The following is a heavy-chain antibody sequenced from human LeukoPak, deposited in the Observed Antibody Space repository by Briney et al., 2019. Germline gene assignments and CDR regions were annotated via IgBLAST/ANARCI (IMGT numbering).Heavy chain of an antibody. V-gene: IGHV4-38-2*01. CDR2: IYYSGST. J-gene: IGHJ4*02. D-gene: IGHD6-19*01. CDR3: ARVLLAGTNGEWPFDY. CDR1: GYSISSGHY. Sequence: PSETLSLTCAVSGYSISSGHYWGWIRQPPGKGLEWIGTIYYSGSTYYNPSLKSRVTISVYTSKNQFSLKLSSVTAADTAVYYCARVLLAGTNGEWPFDYWGQGTLVTVSS.